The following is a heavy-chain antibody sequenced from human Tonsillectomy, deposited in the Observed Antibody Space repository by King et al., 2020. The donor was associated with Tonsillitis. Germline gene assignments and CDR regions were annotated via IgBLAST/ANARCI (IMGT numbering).Heavy chain of an antibody. CDR3: ARDPLPESGSYPVGDAFAI. CDR1: GFTFSSYA. Sequence: VQLVESGGGVVQPGRSLRLSCAASGFTFSSYAMHWVRQAPGKGLEWVTVISYDGSNKYYADSVKGRFTISRDNSKNTLYLQMNSLRAEDTAVYYCARDPLPESGSYPVGDAFAIWGQGTMVTVSS. J-gene: IGHJ3*02. CDR2: ISYDGSNK. V-gene: IGHV3-30*04. D-gene: IGHD1-26*01.